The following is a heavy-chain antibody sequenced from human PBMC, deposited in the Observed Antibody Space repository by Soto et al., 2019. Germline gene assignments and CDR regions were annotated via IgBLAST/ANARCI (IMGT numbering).Heavy chain of an antibody. D-gene: IGHD3-3*01. V-gene: IGHV3-74*01. Sequence: GGSLRLSCAASGFTFSSYWMHWVRQAPGKGLVWVSRINSDGSSTSYADSVKGRFTISRDNSKNTLYLQMNSLRAEDTAVYFCAKDYDFWSGYLSYYFGAWGQGALVTVSS. J-gene: IGHJ4*02. CDR1: GFTFSSYW. CDR3: AKDYDFWSGYLSYYFGA. CDR2: INSDGSST.